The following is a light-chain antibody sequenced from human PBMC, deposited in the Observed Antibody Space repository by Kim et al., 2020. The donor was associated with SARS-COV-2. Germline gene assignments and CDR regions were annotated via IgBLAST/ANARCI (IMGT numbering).Light chain of an antibody. J-gene: IGLJ2*01. CDR2: DVS. V-gene: IGLV2-14*03. CDR1: SSDVGGYNY. CDR3: SSYTSSSTLVV. Sequence: QSLTISCTGTSSDVGGYNYVSWYQHHPGKAPKLMIYDVSNRPSGVSNRFSGSKSGNTASLTISGLQAEDEADYYGSSYTSSSTLVVFGGGTKLTVL.